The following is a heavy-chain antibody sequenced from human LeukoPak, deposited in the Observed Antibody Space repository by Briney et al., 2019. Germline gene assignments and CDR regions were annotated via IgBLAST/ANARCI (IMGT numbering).Heavy chain of an antibody. CDR1: GRSISSSSYY. Sequence: SETLSLTRTVSGRSISSSSYYRGWIRQPPGKGLEWIGRSYYSEITYYIPSRNSRVTISVATSKNQFSLKLSSVTAADTAVYFCARLPRDHYGSGSFYGMDVWGQGTTVTVSS. D-gene: IGHD3-10*01. CDR2: SYYSEIT. J-gene: IGHJ6*02. V-gene: IGHV4-39*01. CDR3: ARLPRDHYGSGSFYGMDV.